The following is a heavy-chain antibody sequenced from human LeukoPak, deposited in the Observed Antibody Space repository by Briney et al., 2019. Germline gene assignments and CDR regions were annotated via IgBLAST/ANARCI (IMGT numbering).Heavy chain of an antibody. CDR1: GFTFSSYW. CDR3: ARGDYLWGTYRPPFDY. V-gene: IGHV3-74*01. J-gene: IGHJ4*02. CDR2: INSDGTSA. D-gene: IGHD3-16*02. Sequence: GGSLRLSCAASGFTFSSYWMHWVRQVPGKGLVWVSDINSDGTSATYADSVKGRFTISRDNTKNTLYLQMSSLSADDTAVYFCARGDYLWGTYRPPFDYWGQGTLVTVSS.